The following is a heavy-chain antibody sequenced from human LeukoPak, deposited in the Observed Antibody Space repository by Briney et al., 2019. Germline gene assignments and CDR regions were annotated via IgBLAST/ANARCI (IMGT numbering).Heavy chain of an antibody. D-gene: IGHD7-27*01. CDR2: IYPSDSDT. CDR1: GYSFSTYW. CDR3: AGTGNFDY. J-gene: IGHJ4*02. V-gene: IGHV5-51*01. Sequence: GESLKISCKASGYSFSTYWIARVRQMPGRGLEWMGIIYPSDSDTRYSPSFQGQVTISADKSITTAYLQWRSLKASDTAMYYCAGTGNFDYWGQETLVTVSS.